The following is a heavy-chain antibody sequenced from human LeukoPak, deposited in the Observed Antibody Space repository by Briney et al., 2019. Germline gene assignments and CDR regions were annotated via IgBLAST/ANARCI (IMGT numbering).Heavy chain of an antibody. V-gene: IGHV5-51*03. Sequence: GESLKISCKGSGYSFTSYWIGWVRQMPGKGLEWMRIIYPGDSDTRYSPSFQGQVTISADKSISTAYLQWSSLKASDTAMYYCAREVVVAALPQGAFDIWGQGTMVTVSS. CDR3: AREVVVAALPQGAFDI. CDR2: IYPGDSDT. D-gene: IGHD2-21*02. CDR1: GYSFTSYW. J-gene: IGHJ3*02.